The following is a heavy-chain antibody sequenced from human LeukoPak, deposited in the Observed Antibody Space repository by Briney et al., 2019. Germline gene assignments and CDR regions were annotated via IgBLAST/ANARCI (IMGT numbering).Heavy chain of an antibody. J-gene: IGHJ6*04. CDR2: IWYDGSNK. CDR1: GFTFSSYG. V-gene: IGHV3-33*01. Sequence: AGGSLRLSCAASGFTFSSYGMHWVRQAPGKGLEWVAVIWYDGSNKYYADSVKGRFTISRDNSKNTLYLQMNSLRAEDTAVYYCARDIVATIEDYYYGMDVWGKGTTVTVSS. CDR3: ARDIVATIEDYYYGMDV. D-gene: IGHD5-12*01.